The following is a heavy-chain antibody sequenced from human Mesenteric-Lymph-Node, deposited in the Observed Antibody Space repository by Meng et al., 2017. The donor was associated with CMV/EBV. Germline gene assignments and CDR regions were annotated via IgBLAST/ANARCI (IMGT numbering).Heavy chain of an antibody. D-gene: IGHD2-15*01. J-gene: IGHJ3*02. CDR1: GGSISNYY. Sequence: SETLSLTCTVSGGSISNYYWSWIRQPPGKGLEWIGYIYYTESTKYNPSLKSRVTISVDTSKNQFSLKLNSVTAADTAVYYCSRAEGLSGGSQNDVFDIWGQGTMVTVSS. V-gene: IGHV4-59*01. CDR2: IYYTEST. CDR3: SRAEGLSGGSQNDVFDI.